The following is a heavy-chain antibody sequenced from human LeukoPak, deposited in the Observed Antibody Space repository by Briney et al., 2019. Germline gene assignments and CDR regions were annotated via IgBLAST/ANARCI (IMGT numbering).Heavy chain of an antibody. J-gene: IGHJ4*02. CDR1: GGTFSSYA. CDR3: ALAGYSYGRTKAHDY. Sequence: SVKVSCKASGGTFSSYAISWVRQAPGQGLEWMGGIIPIFGTANYAQKFQGRVTITADESTSTAYMELSSLRSEDTAVYYCALAGYSYGRTKAHDYWGQGTLVTVSP. D-gene: IGHD5-18*01. V-gene: IGHV1-69*13. CDR2: IIPIFGTA.